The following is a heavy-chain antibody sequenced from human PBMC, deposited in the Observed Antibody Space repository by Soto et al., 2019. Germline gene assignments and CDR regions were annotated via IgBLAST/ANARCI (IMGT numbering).Heavy chain of an antibody. J-gene: IGHJ3*02. CDR2: INPNSGGT. V-gene: IGHV1-2*04. Sequence: ASVKVSCKASGYTFTNYYMHWVRQAPGQGLEWMGRINPNSGGTNYAQKFQGWVTMTRDTSISTAYMELSRLRSDDTAVYYCARDTSSGGPDAFDIWGQGTMVTVSS. D-gene: IGHD2-15*01. CDR1: GYTFTNYY. CDR3: ARDTSSGGPDAFDI.